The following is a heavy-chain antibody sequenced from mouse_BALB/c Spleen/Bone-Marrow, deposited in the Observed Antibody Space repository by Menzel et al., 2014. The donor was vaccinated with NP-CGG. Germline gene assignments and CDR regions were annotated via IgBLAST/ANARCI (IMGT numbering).Heavy chain of an antibody. V-gene: IGHV14-3*02. Sequence: EVQLQQSGAELVKPGASVKLSCTASGFNIKDTYMHWVKQRPEQGLEWIGRIDPANGNTKYDPKFQGKATITADTSSNTAYLQLSSLTSEDTAVYYCATYYYGYYFGFWGQGTTVTVSS. D-gene: IGHD1-2*01. CDR2: IDPANGNT. J-gene: IGHJ2*01. CDR3: ATYYYGYYFGF. CDR1: GFNIKDTY.